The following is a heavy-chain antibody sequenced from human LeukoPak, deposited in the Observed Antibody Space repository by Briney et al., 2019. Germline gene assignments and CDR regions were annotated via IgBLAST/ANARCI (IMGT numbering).Heavy chain of an antibody. CDR3: ARTSSSSWFDP. V-gene: IGHV1-46*01. D-gene: IGHD2-2*01. CDR1: GYTFTSYY. J-gene: IGHJ5*02. Sequence: GASVKVSCKASGYTFTSYYMHWVRQAPGQGLEWMGIINPSGGSTSYAQKFQGRVTMTRDTSTSTVYMGLSSLRSEDTAVCYCARTSSSSWFDPWGQGTLVTVSS. CDR2: INPSGGST.